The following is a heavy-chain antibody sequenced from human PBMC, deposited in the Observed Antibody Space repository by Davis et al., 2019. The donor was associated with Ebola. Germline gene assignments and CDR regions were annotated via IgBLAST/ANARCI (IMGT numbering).Heavy chain of an antibody. J-gene: IGHJ5*02. CDR1: GGSISSYY. D-gene: IGHD3-3*01. V-gene: IGHV4-59*01. CDR2: IYYSGST. Sequence: SETLSLTCTVSGGSISSYYWSWIRQPPGKGLEWIGYIYYSGSTNYNPSLKSRVTISVDTSKNQFSLKLSSVTAADTAVYYCARVNYDFWSGYANRFDPWGQGTLVTVSS. CDR3: ARVNYDFWSGYANRFDP.